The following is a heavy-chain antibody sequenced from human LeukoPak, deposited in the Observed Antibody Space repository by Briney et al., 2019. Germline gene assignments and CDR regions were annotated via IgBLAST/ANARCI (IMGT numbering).Heavy chain of an antibody. V-gene: IGHV3-21*01. CDR1: GFTFSSYS. D-gene: IGHD3-3*01. Sequence: GGSLRLSCAASGFTFSSYSMNWVRQAPGKGLEVVSSISSSSSYIYYADSVKPRFTISRDNANNSLYLQMNRLRAEDTAVYYCASRITIFGVDIRGANAFDIWGPGTMVSVSS. J-gene: IGHJ3*02. CDR2: ISSSSSYI. CDR3: ASRITIFGVDIRGANAFDI.